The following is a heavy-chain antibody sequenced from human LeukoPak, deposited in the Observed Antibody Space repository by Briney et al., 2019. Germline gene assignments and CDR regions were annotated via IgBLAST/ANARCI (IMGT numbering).Heavy chain of an antibody. CDR3: ARARVLDAFDI. CDR2: ISYDGSDK. Sequence: GGSLRLSCAASGFTFSSYNMNWVRQAPGKGLEWVAVISYDGSDKYYADSVKGRFTISRDNSKNTLYLQMNSLRAEDTAVYYCARARVLDAFDIWGQGTMVTFSS. CDR1: GFTFSSYN. V-gene: IGHV3-30*03. J-gene: IGHJ3*02. D-gene: IGHD1-1*01.